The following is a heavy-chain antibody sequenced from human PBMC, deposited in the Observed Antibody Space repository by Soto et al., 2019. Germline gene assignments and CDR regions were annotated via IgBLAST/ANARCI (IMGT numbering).Heavy chain of an antibody. Sequence: PSETLSLTCTVSGGSISSSSYYWGWIRQPPGKGLEWIGSIYYSGSTYYNPSLKSRVTISVDTSKNQFSLKLSSVTAADTAVYYCARQEYSSSWYYYYGMDVWGQGTPVTVYS. CDR3: ARQEYSSSWYYYYGMDV. D-gene: IGHD6-13*01. CDR1: GGSISSSSYY. V-gene: IGHV4-39*01. J-gene: IGHJ6*02. CDR2: IYYSGST.